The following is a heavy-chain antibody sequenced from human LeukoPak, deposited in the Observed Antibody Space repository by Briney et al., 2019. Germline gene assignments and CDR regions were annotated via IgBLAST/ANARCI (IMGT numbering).Heavy chain of an antibody. CDR1: GYTFTTYA. V-gene: IGHV1-2*02. J-gene: IGHJ4*02. D-gene: IGHD2-15*01. Sequence: ASVKVSCKASGYTFTTYAMHWVRQAPGQRLEWMGWINPNSGGTNYAQKFQGRVTMTRDTSISTAYMELSRLRSDDTAVYYCASSGGSWLVFDYWGQGTLVTVSS. CDR2: INPNSGGT. CDR3: ASSGGSWLVFDY.